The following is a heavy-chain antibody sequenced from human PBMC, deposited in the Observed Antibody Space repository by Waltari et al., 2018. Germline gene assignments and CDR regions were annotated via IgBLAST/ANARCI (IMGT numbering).Heavy chain of an antibody. V-gene: IGHV3-21*01. CDR2: ISSSSVYI. J-gene: IGHJ4*02. CDR1: GFTFSTYT. Sequence: EVQLVESGGGLVKPGGSLRLSCAGSGFTFSTYTMNWVRQAPGRGLEWVSAISSSSVYIYYADSVKGRFTISRDNAKNSLYLQMNSLRAEDTAVYYCATDSGILDLDHWGQGTQVTVSS. D-gene: IGHD3-10*01. CDR3: ATDSGILDLDH.